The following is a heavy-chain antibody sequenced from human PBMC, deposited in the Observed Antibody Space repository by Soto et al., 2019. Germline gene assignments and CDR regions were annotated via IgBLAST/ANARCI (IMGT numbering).Heavy chain of an antibody. V-gene: IGHV4-59*08. J-gene: IGHJ3*02. CDR3: ASQIWADDADRDGKLNI. CDR1: GGSVSDYD. Sequence: QMQLEESGPGLVKPSETLSLTCSVSGGSVSDYDWHWIRQSPVKGLEWIGKLSSSGATSYSPPLKSRVNISLDSSKKQLSLKMTPVTAADAALYYCASQIWADDADRDGKLNIWGQGTQVTVSS. CDR2: LSSSGAT. D-gene: IGHD1-1*01.